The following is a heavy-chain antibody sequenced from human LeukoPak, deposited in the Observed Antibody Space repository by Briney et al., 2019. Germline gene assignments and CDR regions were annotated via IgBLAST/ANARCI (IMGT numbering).Heavy chain of an antibody. CDR2: IIPILGIA. D-gene: IGHD3-22*01. Sequence: GASVKVSCKASGGTFSSYAISWVRQAPGQGVEWMGRIIPILGIANYAQKCQGRVTITADKSTSTAYMELSSLRSEDTAVYYCARVTDSSGYYSYYYYGMDVWGQGTTVTVSS. J-gene: IGHJ6*02. V-gene: IGHV1-69*04. CDR3: ARVTDSSGYYSYYYYGMDV. CDR1: GGTFSSYA.